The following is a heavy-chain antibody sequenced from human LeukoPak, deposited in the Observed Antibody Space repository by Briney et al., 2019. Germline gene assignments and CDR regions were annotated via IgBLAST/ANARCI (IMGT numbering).Heavy chain of an antibody. V-gene: IGHV3-30*18. J-gene: IGHJ5*02. D-gene: IGHD2-2*01. CDR3: AKDIFPIVVVPAAIGS. CDR1: GFTFSSYG. CDR2: ISYDGSNK. Sequence: GGSLRLSCAASGFTFSSYGMHWVRQAPGKGLEWVAVISYDGSNKYYADSVKGRFTISRDNSKNTLYLQMNSLRAEDTAVYYCAKDIFPIVVVPAAIGSWGQGTLVTVSS.